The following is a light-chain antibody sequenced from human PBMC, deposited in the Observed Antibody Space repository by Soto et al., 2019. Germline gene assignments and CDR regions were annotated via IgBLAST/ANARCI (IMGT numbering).Light chain of an antibody. CDR1: SGDIDGYDY. V-gene: IGLV2-14*01. J-gene: IGLJ3*02. Sequence: QSALTQPASVSGSPGQSITMSWTGASGDIDGYDYVSWYQRHPGEAPKLLIYDVTNRPSGVSNRFSASKSGNTASLTISGLQAEDEADYFCSSYTSRNTVVFGGGTKLTVL. CDR3: SSYTSRNTVV. CDR2: DVT.